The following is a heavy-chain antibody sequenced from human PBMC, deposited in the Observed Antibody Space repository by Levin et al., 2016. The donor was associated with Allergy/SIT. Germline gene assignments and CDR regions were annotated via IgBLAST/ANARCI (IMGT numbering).Heavy chain of an antibody. D-gene: IGHD6-19*01. CDR3: ARTPSGWYGEIDY. Sequence: WVRQAPGQGLEWMGWISAYNDNTNYAQKLQGRVTMTTDTSTSTAYMELRSLRSDDTAVYYCARTPSGWYGEIDYWGQGTLVTVSS. CDR2: ISAYNDNT. J-gene: IGHJ4*02. V-gene: IGHV1-18*01.